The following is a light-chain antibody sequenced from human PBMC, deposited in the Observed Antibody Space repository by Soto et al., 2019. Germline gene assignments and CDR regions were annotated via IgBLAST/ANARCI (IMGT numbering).Light chain of an antibody. Sequence: EIVLTQSPATLSLSPGERATLSCRASQSVSSYLAWYQQKPGQAPRLLIYDASNRATGITARFSGSGSGTDFTLTISTLETEAFAVYYCQQRSNWPPTFGGGTKVEIK. V-gene: IGKV3-11*01. CDR1: QSVSSY. CDR2: DAS. J-gene: IGKJ4*01. CDR3: QQRSNWPPT.